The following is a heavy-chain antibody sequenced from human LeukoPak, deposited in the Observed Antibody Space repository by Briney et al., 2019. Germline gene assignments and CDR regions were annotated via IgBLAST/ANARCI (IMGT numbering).Heavy chain of an antibody. J-gene: IGHJ4*02. V-gene: IGHV4-34*01. D-gene: IGHD3-3*01. CDR2: IKRRVSN. Sequence: SDPLSLRCAVYGGSFSGSYGRWIRHPPGEWLECIGEIKRRVSNNYNPPRKSRVTISVDTSKTQFSMKLRSVAAADTAVYYCAREHRPYDFWSGYYSYWGQGTLVTVSS. CDR1: GGSFSGSY. CDR3: AREHRPYDFWSGYYSY.